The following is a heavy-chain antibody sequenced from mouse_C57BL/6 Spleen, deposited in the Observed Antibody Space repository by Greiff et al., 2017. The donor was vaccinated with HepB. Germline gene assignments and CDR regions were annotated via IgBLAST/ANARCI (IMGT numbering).Heavy chain of an antibody. Sequence: EVHLVESGGGLVQPKGSLKLSCAASGFSFNTYAMNWVRQAPGKGLEWVARIRSKSNNYATYYADSVKDRFTISRDDSESMLYLQMNNLKTEDTAIYYCVRQGGSVFDYWGQGTTLTVSS. CDR1: GFSFNTYA. V-gene: IGHV10-1*01. CDR2: IRSKSNNYAT. J-gene: IGHJ2*01. CDR3: VRQGGSVFDY. D-gene: IGHD1-1*01.